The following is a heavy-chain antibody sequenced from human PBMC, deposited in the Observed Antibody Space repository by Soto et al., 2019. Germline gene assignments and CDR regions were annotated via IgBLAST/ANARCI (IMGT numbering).Heavy chain of an antibody. J-gene: IGHJ4*02. CDR3: ASIPGGPPLRYFDY. CDR1: GLTFSSYG. V-gene: IGHV3-33*01. CDR2: IWYDGSNK. Sequence: GGSLRLSCAASGLTFSSYGMHWVRQAPGKGLEWVAVIWYDGSNKYYADSVKGRFTISRDNSKNTLYLQMNSLRAEDTAVYYCASIPGGPPLRYFDYWGQGTLVTVSS. D-gene: IGHD3-10*01.